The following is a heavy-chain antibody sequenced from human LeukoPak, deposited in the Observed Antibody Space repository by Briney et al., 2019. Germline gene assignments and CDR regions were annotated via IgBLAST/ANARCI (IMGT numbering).Heavy chain of an antibody. J-gene: IGHJ3*02. CDR3: ARTRPLWFRDAFDI. Sequence: PGGSLRLSCAASGFTFSSYWMHWVRQAPGKGLVWVSRINSDGSSTSYADSVKGRFTISRDNAKNTLYLQMNSLRAEDTAVYYCARTRPLWFRDAFDIWGQGTMVTVSS. D-gene: IGHD3-10*01. CDR2: INSDGSST. V-gene: IGHV3-74*01. CDR1: GFTFSSYW.